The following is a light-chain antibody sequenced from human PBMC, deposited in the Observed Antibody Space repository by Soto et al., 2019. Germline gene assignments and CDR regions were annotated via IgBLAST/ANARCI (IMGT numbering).Light chain of an antibody. CDR2: SAS. Sequence: DIQMTQSPSSLSASVGDRVTITCRASQAISNYLAWYQQKPGKVPKVLIYSASTLQTGVQSRFNGSGFGTVFTLTINSLQPEDVATYYCQKYNSAPKTFGRGTRLEIK. V-gene: IGKV1-27*01. J-gene: IGKJ2*01. CDR1: QAISNY. CDR3: QKYNSAPKT.